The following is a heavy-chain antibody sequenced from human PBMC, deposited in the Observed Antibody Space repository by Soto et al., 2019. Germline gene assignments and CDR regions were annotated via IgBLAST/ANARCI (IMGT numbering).Heavy chain of an antibody. Sequence: GESLKISCKGSGYSFTSYWIGWVRQMPGKGLEWMGIIYPGDSDTRYSPSLQGQVTISADKSISTAYLQWSSLKASDTAMYYCARRAKRHPYSSSWYGTWFDPWGQGTLVTVS. D-gene: IGHD6-13*01. CDR1: GYSFTSYW. J-gene: IGHJ5*02. CDR2: IYPGDSDT. CDR3: ARRAKRHPYSSSWYGTWFDP. V-gene: IGHV5-51*01.